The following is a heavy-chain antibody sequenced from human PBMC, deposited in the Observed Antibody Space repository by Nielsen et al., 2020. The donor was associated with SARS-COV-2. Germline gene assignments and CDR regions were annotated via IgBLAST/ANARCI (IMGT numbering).Heavy chain of an antibody. J-gene: IGHJ6*02. Sequence: SETLSLTCTVSDGSISSGGYYWSRIRHHPGKGLEWIGYIYFSGRTCYNPSLKSRVTISVDTSKNQFSLSLRSVTAADTAVYYCARESSGYDHYNYGMDVWGQGTTVTVSS. V-gene: IGHV4-31*03. CDR2: IYFSGRT. CDR3: ARESSGYDHYNYGMDV. CDR1: DGSISSGGYY. D-gene: IGHD5-12*01.